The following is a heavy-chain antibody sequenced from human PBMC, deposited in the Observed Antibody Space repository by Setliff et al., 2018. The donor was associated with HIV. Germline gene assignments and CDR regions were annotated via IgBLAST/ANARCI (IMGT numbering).Heavy chain of an antibody. CDR1: GGSISSYY. D-gene: IGHD2-2*01. V-gene: IGHV4-4*07. Sequence: SETLSLTCTVSGGSISSYYWSWIRQPAGKGLEWIGHIYISGRTNYNPSLKGRVTMSVDTSKNQFSLNLSSVTAADTAVYYCARDRMPMASWVPDKWGQGTLVTVSS. CDR3: ARDRMPMASWVPDK. CDR2: IYISGRT. J-gene: IGHJ4*02.